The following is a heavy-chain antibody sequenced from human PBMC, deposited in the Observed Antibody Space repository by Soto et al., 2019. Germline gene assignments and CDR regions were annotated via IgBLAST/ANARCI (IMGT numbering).Heavy chain of an antibody. Sequence: GESLKISCAASGFTFSSYDMHWVRQATGKGLEWVSAIGTAGDTYYPGSVKGRFTISRENAKNSLYLQMNSLRAGDTAVYYGARGIGGRYHLDYWGQGTLVTVSS. CDR3: ARGIGGRYHLDY. CDR2: IGTAGDT. D-gene: IGHD1-26*01. V-gene: IGHV3-13*01. J-gene: IGHJ4*02. CDR1: GFTFSSYD.